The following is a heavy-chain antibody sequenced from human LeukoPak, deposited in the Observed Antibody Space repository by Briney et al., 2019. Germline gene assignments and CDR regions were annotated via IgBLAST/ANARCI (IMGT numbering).Heavy chain of an antibody. Sequence: GASVKVSCKASGGTFSSYAISWVRQAPGQGLEWMGGIIPIFGTANYAQKFQGRVTITADKSTSTAYMELSSLRSEDTAVYYCARSQGTVVTAIDYYYYYMDVWGKGTTVTVSS. CDR1: GGTFSSYA. J-gene: IGHJ6*03. CDR3: ARSQGTVVTAIDYYYYYMDV. V-gene: IGHV1-69*06. D-gene: IGHD2-21*02. CDR2: IIPIFGTA.